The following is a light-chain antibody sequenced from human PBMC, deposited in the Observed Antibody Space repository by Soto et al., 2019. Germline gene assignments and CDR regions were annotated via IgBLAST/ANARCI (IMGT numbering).Light chain of an antibody. CDR2: AAS. V-gene: IGKV1-39*01. J-gene: IGKJ5*01. Sequence: DIQMTQSPSSLSASVGDRVTITCRASQSISSYLNWYQQQPGKAPKLLIYAASSLQSGVPSRFSGSGSGTDFPLTISSLQPEDFANYYRQQNYSTPPTFGQGTRLEIK. CDR1: QSISSY. CDR3: QQNYSTPPT.